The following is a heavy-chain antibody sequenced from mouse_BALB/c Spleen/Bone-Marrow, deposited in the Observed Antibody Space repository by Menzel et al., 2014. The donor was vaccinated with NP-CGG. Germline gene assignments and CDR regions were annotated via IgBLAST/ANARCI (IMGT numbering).Heavy chain of an antibody. CDR1: GFNIKDTY. CDR2: IDPANGNT. CDR3: AGDGAY. D-gene: IGHD3-3*01. J-gene: IGHJ3*01. V-gene: IGHV14-3*02. Sequence: EVQGVESGAELVKPGASVKLSCTASGFNIKDTYMHWVKRRPEQGLEWIGRIDPANGNTKYDPKFQGKATITADTSSDAAYLQLSSLTSEDTAVYYCAGDGAYWGQGTLVTVSA.